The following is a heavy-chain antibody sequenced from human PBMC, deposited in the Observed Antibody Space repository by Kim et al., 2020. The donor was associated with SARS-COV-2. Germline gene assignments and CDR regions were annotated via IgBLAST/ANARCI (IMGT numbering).Heavy chain of an antibody. Sequence: SETLSLTCAVYGGSFSDYYWSWIRQPPGKGLEWIGEINHSGSTNYNPSLKSRVTISVDTSKNQFSLKLSSVTAADTAVYYCARGRGYYYGSGSYNWFDPWGQGTLVTVSS. D-gene: IGHD3-10*01. J-gene: IGHJ5*02. V-gene: IGHV4-34*01. CDR3: ARGRGYYYGSGSYNWFDP. CDR1: GGSFSDYY. CDR2: INHSGST.